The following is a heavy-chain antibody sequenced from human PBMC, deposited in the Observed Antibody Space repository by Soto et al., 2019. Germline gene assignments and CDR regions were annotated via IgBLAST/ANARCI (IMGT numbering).Heavy chain of an antibody. J-gene: IGHJ3*01. CDR1: GYTFTNYY. CDR2: INPSGGGP. V-gene: IGHV1-46*03. Sequence: QVQLMQSGAEVKQPGASVKVSCKASGYTFTNYYMHWVRQVPGQGLEWMGIINPSGGGPAHAQNFRGRLTTTSDTSTTTIYMELNSLRSEDTAVYFCARSDMGGFGALDVWGQGTRVTVSS. D-gene: IGHD3-16*01. CDR3: ARSDMGGFGALDV.